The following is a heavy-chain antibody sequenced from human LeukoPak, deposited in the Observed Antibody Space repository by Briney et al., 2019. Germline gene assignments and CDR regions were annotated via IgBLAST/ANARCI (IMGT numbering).Heavy chain of an antibody. CDR2: ISYDGSNK. CDR3: ARGLLAAAGIDY. D-gene: IGHD6-13*01. Sequence: PGGSLRLSCAASGFTFSTYGMHWVRQAPGKGLEWVAVISYDGSNKYYADSVKGRFTISRDNSKNTLYLQMNSLRAEDTAVYYCARGLLAAAGIDYWGQGALVTVSS. J-gene: IGHJ4*02. CDR1: GFTFSTYG. V-gene: IGHV3-30*03.